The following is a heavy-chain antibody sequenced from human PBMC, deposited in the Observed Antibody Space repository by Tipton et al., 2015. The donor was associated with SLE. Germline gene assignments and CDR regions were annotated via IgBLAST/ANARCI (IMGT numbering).Heavy chain of an antibody. Sequence: TLSLTCTVSGGSISSYYWGWIRQPPGKGLEWIGSIYYSGSTYYNPSVKSRVTISVDTSKNQFSLKLSSVTAADTAVYYCAKEMATSLPDYWGHGTLVTVSS. D-gene: IGHD5-24*01. CDR3: AKEMATSLPDY. CDR2: IYYSGST. CDR1: GGSISSYY. V-gene: IGHV4-39*07. J-gene: IGHJ4*01.